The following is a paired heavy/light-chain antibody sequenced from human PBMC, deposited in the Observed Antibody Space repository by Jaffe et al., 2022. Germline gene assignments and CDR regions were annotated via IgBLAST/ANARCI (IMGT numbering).Light chain of an antibody. J-gene: IGKJ4*01. CDR2: AAS. Sequence: DIQMTQSPSSLSASVGDRVTITCRASQDISNHLAWFQQKPGKAPTSLMYAASRLQSGVPSRFSGSGSGTDFTLTITSLQPEDFATYFCQQYLKYPLTFAGGTRVEI. CDR1: QDISNH. CDR3: QQYLKYPLT. V-gene: IGKV1-16*01.
Heavy chain of an antibody. D-gene: IGHD2-2*01. J-gene: IGHJ2*01. V-gene: IGHV4-38-2*01. CDR1: GYSISTAFY. CDR3: ARRIRGDNYHLDHWYFDV. Sequence: QVQLQESGPGLVKPSETLSLTCAVSGYSISTAFYWAWIRQSPGKGLEWIGSVDHTGITFYTSSLKSRVTISIDTSKNQFSLILRSVTAADTAVYYCARRIRGDNYHLDHWYFDVWGRGTLITVSS. CDR2: VDHTGIT.